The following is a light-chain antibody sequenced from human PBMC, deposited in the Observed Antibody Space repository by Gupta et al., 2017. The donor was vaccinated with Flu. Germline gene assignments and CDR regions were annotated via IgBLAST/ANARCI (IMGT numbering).Light chain of an antibody. V-gene: IGKV2-28*01. CDR2: LGS. CDR3: MQALQSPLT. J-gene: IGKJ1*01. CDR1: QSLLHRNGYNF. Sequence: IVMTQSPLSLPVTPGEPASISCRSSQSLLHRNGYNFLDWYLQKPGQSPQLLIYLGSTRASGVPDRFSGSGSGTDFTLKISRVEAEDVGLYYCMQALQSPLTFGPGTKVEIK.